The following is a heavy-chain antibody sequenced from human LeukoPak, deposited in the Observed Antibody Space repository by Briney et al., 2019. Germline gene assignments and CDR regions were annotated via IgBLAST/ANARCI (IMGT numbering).Heavy chain of an antibody. Sequence: PGGSLRLSCAASGFTFSSYWMTWVRQAPGKGLEWVANINQDGIEKYYVDSVKGRFTLSRDNAMNSLYLQMNSLRAEDTAVYYCSCSNTNYWGQGTLVIVSS. CDR2: INQDGIEK. J-gene: IGHJ4*02. V-gene: IGHV3-7*01. D-gene: IGHD2-2*01. CDR3: SCSNTNY. CDR1: GFTFSSYW.